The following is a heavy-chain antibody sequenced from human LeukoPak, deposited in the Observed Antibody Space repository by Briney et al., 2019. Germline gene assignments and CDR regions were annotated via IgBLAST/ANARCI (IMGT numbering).Heavy chain of an antibody. Sequence: PGGSLRLSCAASGFTFSSYGMHWVRQAPGKGLEWVAVIWYGGSNKYYADSVKGRFTISRDNSKNTLYLQMNSLRAEDTAVYYCAKDLAGATTGPFDYWGQGTLVTVSS. CDR3: AKDLAGATTGPFDY. J-gene: IGHJ4*02. CDR2: IWYGGSNK. V-gene: IGHV3-30*02. CDR1: GFTFSSYG. D-gene: IGHD1-26*01.